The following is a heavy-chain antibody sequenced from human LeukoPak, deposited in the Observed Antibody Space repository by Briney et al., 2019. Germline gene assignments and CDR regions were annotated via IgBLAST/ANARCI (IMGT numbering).Heavy chain of an antibody. J-gene: IGHJ4*02. V-gene: IGHV3-74*03. D-gene: IGHD5-18*01. CDR1: GFTFSTYW. CDR2: INSDGSST. CDR3: AKVLSGYSYGSAHY. Sequence: PGGSLRLSCAASGFTFSTYWMHWVRQAPGKGLVWVSRINSDGSSTMYADSVKGRFTISRDNAKNTLNLQMNSLRAEDTAVYYCAKVLSGYSYGSAHYWGQGTLVTVSS.